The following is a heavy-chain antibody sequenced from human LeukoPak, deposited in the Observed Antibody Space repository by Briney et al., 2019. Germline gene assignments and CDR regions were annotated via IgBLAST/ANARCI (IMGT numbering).Heavy chain of an antibody. Sequence: SETLSLTCAVSGGSFSGHYWSWIRQPPGKGLEWIGEINHSESTNYNPSLKSRVSISVDTSKNRLSLKVTSVTAADTAVYYCARGLRSVISSGHWFDPWGQGSLVTVSS. V-gene: IGHV4-34*01. J-gene: IGHJ5*02. CDR3: ARGLRSVISSGHWFDP. CDR1: GGSFSGHY. CDR2: INHSEST. D-gene: IGHD2-15*01.